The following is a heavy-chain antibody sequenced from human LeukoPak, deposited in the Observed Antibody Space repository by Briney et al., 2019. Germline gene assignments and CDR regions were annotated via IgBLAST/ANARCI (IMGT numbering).Heavy chain of an antibody. CDR3: ARSSEMATISAFDI. CDR2: INPNSGGT. CDR1: GYTFTGYY. V-gene: IGHV1-2*02. J-gene: IGHJ3*02. D-gene: IGHD5-24*01. Sequence: GASVKVSCKAPGYTFTGYYMHWVRQAPGQGLEWMGWINPNSGGTNYAQKFQGRVTMTRDTSISTAYMELSRLRSDDTAVHYCARSSEMATISAFDIWGQGTMVTVSS.